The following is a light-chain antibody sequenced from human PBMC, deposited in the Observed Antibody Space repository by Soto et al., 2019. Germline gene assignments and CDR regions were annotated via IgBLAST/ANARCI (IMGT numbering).Light chain of an antibody. V-gene: IGLV2-14*02. J-gene: IGLJ1*01. Sequence: QSALTQPASVSGSPGQSVVISCTGTSSDVGTYRLLSWYQHSPGQAPRLLIHEVTDRPSGVSNRFSGSKSGNTASLTISGLQAEDEAEYYCSSYTNINTRACVFGTGTKLTVL. CDR3: SSYTNINTRACV. CDR1: SSDVGTYRL. CDR2: EVT.